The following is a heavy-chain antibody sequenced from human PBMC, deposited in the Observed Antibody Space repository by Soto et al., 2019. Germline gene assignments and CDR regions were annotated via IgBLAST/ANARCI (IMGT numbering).Heavy chain of an antibody. CDR1: GGSISSYY. V-gene: IGHV4-59*08. D-gene: IGHD6-19*01. Sequence: SETLSLTCTVSGGSISSYYWSWIRQPPGKGLEWIGYIYYSGSTNYNPSLKSRVTISVDTSKNQFSLKLSSVTAADTAVYYCARLQSSGPKGGVIDYWGQGTLVTVSS. CDR2: IYYSGST. J-gene: IGHJ4*02. CDR3: ARLQSSGPKGGVIDY.